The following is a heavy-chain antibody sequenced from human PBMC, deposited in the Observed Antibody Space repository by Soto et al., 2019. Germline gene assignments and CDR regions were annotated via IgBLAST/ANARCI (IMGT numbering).Heavy chain of an antibody. CDR1: GGSIRSYY. J-gene: IGHJ6*02. Sequence: PSETLSLTCTVSGGSIRSYYWSWIRQPPGKGLEWIGYIYYSGSTYYNPSLKSRVTISVDTSKNQFSLKLSSMAAADTAVYYCARVNVKILPGYSLASNTYGMDVWGQGTTVTVSS. V-gene: IGHV4-59*12. D-gene: IGHD3-9*01. CDR2: IYYSGST. CDR3: ARVNVKILPGYSLASNTYGMDV.